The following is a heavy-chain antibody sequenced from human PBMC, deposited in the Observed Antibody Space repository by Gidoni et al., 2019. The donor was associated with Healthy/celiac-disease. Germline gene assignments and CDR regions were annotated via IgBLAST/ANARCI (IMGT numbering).Heavy chain of an antibody. CDR1: GFTFSTAW. Sequence: EVQLVESGGGLVKPGGSLRLSCSASGFTFSTAWMSWVRQAPGKGLEWVSRIKSKTDGGTTDYAAPVKGRFTISRDDSKNTLYLQMNSLKTEDTAVYYCTTESILGYWGQGTLVTVSS. V-gene: IGHV3-15*01. J-gene: IGHJ4*02. CDR3: TTESILGY. CDR2: IKSKTDGGTT.